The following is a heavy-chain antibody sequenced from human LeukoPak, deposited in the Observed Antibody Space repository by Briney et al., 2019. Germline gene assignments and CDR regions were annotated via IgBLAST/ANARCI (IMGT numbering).Heavy chain of an antibody. J-gene: IGHJ3*02. Sequence: GGSRRLSCAASGFTFSSYSMNWVSQAPGKGLEWVSYISSSGSTIYYADSVKGRFTISRDHAKNSLYLQMNSLRAEDTAVYYCARDFALGYCSSTSCPSAFDIWGQGTMVTVSS. CDR3: ARDFALGYCSSTSCPSAFDI. D-gene: IGHD2-2*01. CDR2: ISSSGSTI. V-gene: IGHV3-48*04. CDR1: GFTFSSYS.